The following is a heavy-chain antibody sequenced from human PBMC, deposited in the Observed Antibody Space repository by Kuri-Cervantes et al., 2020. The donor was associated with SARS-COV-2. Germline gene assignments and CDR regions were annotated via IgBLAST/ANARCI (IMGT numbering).Heavy chain of an antibody. CDR2: IKQDGSEK. V-gene: IGHV3-7*01. Sequence: GESLKISCAASGFTFSSYWMSWVRQAPGKGLEWVANIKQDGSEKYYVDSVKGRFTISRDNAKNSLYLQMNSLRAEDTAVYYCARGDFWSGYYIDYWGQGTLVTVSS. CDR1: GFTFSSYW. CDR3: ARGDFWSGYYIDY. J-gene: IGHJ4*02. D-gene: IGHD3-3*01.